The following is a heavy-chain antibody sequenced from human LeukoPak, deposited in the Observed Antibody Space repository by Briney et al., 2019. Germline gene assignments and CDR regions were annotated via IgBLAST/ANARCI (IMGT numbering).Heavy chain of an antibody. J-gene: IGHJ5*02. CDR2: MNTTGST. CDR1: GDSISIGSYY. D-gene: IGHD4-17*01. CDR3: ASAGDYEGWFDP. Sequence: PSQTLSLTCTVSGDSISIGSYYWSWLRQPAGKGLEWIGHMNTTGSTKYNPSLKSRVTISVDTSNNQFSLKLSSVTAADTAVYYCASAGDYEGWFDPWGQGTLVTVSS. V-gene: IGHV4-61*09.